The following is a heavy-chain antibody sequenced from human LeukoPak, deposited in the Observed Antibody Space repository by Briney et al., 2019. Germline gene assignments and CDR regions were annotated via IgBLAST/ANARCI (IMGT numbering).Heavy chain of an antibody. J-gene: IGHJ4*02. CDR1: GFTFSSHG. D-gene: IGHD6-13*01. Sequence: PGGSLRLSCAASGFTFSSHGMSWVRQAPGKGLEWVSSISDPGANTYYADSVKGRFTISRDNSKNTLYLQMNSLRAEDTAVYYCAKESSWYSKEFDYWGQGTLVTVSP. CDR2: ISDPGANT. V-gene: IGHV3-23*01. CDR3: AKESSWYSKEFDY.